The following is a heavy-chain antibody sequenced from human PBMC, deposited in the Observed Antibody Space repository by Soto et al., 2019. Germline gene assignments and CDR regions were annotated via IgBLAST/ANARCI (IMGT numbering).Heavy chain of an antibody. J-gene: IGHJ6*01. CDR1: GFTFSSYG. CDR3: AKDQGCCTDPDYVMDV. V-gene: IGHV3-30*18. Sequence: GGSLRLSCAVSGFTFSSYGMHWVRQAPGKGLEWVAVISYDGSNKYYADSVKGRFTISRDNSKNTLYLQMNSLRAEDTAVYYCAKDQGCCTDPDYVMDVSAQGTTDTASS. CDR2: ISYDGSNK.